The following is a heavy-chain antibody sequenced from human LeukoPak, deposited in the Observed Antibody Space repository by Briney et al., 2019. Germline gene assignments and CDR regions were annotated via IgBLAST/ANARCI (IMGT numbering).Heavy chain of an antibody. Sequence: GGSLRLSCAASGFTFSSYDMHWVRQATGKGLEWVSAIGTAGDTYYPGSVKGRFTISRENAKNSLYLQMNSLRAEDTAVYYCARARITMSPVDYWGQGTLVTVSS. J-gene: IGHJ4*02. V-gene: IGHV3-13*01. CDR2: IGTAGDT. CDR1: GFTFSSYD. CDR3: ARARITMSPVDY. D-gene: IGHD3-10*02.